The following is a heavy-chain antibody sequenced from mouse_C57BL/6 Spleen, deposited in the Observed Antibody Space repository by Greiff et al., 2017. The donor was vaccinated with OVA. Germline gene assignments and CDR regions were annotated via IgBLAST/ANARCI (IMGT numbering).Heavy chain of an antibody. CDR1: GYAFTNYL. D-gene: IGHD4-1*01. CDR2: INPGSGGT. Sequence: QVQLKQSGAELVRPGTSVKVSCKASGYAFTNYLIEWVKQRPGQGLEWIGVINPGSGGTNYNEKFKGKATLTEDKSSSTAYMQLSSLTSEDSAVYFCARGDLTGTSFDYWGQGTTLTVSS. CDR3: ARGDLTGTSFDY. J-gene: IGHJ2*01. V-gene: IGHV1-54*01.